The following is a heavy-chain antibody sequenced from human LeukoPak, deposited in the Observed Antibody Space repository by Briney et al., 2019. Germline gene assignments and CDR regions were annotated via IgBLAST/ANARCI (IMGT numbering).Heavy chain of an antibody. V-gene: IGHV4-59*01. D-gene: IGHD3-10*01. J-gene: IGHJ5*02. CDR2: ISYSGNT. CDR3: ARDDYRGVTNFDP. Sequence: SETLSLTCAVSGGSISPYFWSWIRQPPGKGLEWIGYISYSGNTNYNPSLKSRVTISVDTAKNQVSLQLTSVTAVDTAVYYCARDDYRGVTNFDPWGQGTLVTVSS. CDR1: GGSISPYF.